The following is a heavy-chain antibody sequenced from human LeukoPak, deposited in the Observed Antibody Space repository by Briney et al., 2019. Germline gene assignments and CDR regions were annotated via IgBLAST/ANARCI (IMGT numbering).Heavy chain of an antibody. CDR2: IYTSGST. V-gene: IGHV4-61*02. Sequence: SETLSLTCTVSGGSISSGSYYWSWIRQPAGKGLEWIGRIYTSGSTNYNPSLKSRVTISVDTSTNPFSLKLSSVTAADTAVYYCARGPNDFWSGYYTPYFDYWGQGTLVTVSS. J-gene: IGHJ4*02. CDR3: ARGPNDFWSGYYTPYFDY. D-gene: IGHD3-3*01. CDR1: GGSISSGSYY.